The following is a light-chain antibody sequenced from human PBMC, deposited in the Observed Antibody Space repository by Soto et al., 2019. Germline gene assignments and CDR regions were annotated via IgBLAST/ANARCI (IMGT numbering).Light chain of an antibody. CDR3: SSYTTDTTVV. V-gene: IGLV2-18*02. CDR1: SSDVGSYNR. J-gene: IGLJ2*01. Sequence: QSVLTQPPSVSGSPGQSVTISCTGTSSDVGSYNRVSWYQQPPGTAPKLMIYEVTNRPSGVPDRFAGTTSGNTASLTISRLQAEDEADYYCSSYTTDTTVVFGGGTQLTVL. CDR2: EVT.